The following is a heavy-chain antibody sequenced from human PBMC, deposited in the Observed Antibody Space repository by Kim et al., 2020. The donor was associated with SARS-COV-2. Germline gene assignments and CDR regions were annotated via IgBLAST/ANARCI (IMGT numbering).Heavy chain of an antibody. J-gene: IGHJ4*02. V-gene: IGHV4-34*01. Sequence: SETLSLTCAVYGGSFSGYYWSWIRQPPGKGLEWIGEINHSGSTNYNPSLKSRVTISVDTSKNQFSLKLSSVTAADTAVYYCARRAGYSSGWYVRHWGQGTLVTVSS. D-gene: IGHD6-19*01. CDR3: ARRAGYSSGWYVRH. CDR2: INHSGST. CDR1: GGSFSGYY.